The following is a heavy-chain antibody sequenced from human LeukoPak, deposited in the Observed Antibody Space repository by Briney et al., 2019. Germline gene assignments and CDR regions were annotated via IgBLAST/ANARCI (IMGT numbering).Heavy chain of an antibody. V-gene: IGHV1-2*02. CDR1: GYSFTSSD. CDR3: ARGSVVGFDY. J-gene: IGHJ4*02. CDR2: INPNNGGT. Sequence: ASVKVSCKASGYSFTSSDINWVRQAPGQGLEWMGWINPNNGGTKYSQNFQGRVTMTRDTSISTAYMELSSLRSDDTAVYYCARGSVVGFDYWGQGTQVIVSS.